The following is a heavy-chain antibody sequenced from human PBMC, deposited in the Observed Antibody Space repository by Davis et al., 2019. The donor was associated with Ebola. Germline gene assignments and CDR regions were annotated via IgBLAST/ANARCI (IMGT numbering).Heavy chain of an antibody. J-gene: IGHJ4*02. D-gene: IGHD6-19*01. V-gene: IGHV3-53*05. Sequence: GGSLRLSCAASGFTVSSNHMSWVRQAPGKGLEWVSVIYDQSTAYADSVRGRFTISRDKSNNTLYLDMNSLRVDDTAVYYCATTQWLREFDNWGQGTLVTVSS. CDR1: GFTVSSNH. CDR2: IYDQST. CDR3: ATTQWLREFDN.